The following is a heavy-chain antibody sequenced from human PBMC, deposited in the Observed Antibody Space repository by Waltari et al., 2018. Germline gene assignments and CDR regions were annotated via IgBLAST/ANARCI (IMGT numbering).Heavy chain of an antibody. J-gene: IGHJ6*03. CDR3: ARGITMVRGGQILYYYYMDV. CDR1: GGSFSGYY. Sequence: QVQLQQWGAGLLKPSETLSLTCAVYGGSFSGYYWSWIRQPPGKGVEWIGEINHSGSTNYNPSLKSRVTISVDTSKNQFSLKLSSVTAADTAVYYCARGITMVRGGQILYYYYMDVWGKGTTVTVSS. CDR2: INHSGST. D-gene: IGHD3-10*01. V-gene: IGHV4-34*01.